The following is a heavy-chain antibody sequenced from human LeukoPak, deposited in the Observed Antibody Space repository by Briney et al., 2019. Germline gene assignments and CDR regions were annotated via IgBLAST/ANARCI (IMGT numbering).Heavy chain of an antibody. V-gene: IGHV3-11*01. Sequence: GGSLRLSCAASGFTFSDYYMSWIRQAPGKGLEWVSYISSSGSTIYYADSVKGRFTISRDNAKNSLYLQMNSLRAEDTAAYYCARESVGDDFSWFDPWGQGTLVTVSS. CDR1: GFTFSDYY. CDR2: ISSSGSTI. J-gene: IGHJ5*02. CDR3: ARESVGDDFSWFDP. D-gene: IGHD3-16*01.